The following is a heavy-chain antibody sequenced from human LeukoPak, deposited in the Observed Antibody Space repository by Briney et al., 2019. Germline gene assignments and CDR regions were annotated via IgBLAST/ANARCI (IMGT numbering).Heavy chain of an antibody. D-gene: IGHD3-22*01. CDR2: MNPNSGNT. CDR1: GYTFTSDD. V-gene: IGHV1-8*01. J-gene: IGHJ4*02. CDR3: ARGFYDSSGYYGYYFDY. Sequence: ASVKVSCKASGYTFTSDDINWVRQATGQGLEWMGWMNPNSGNTDYAQKFQGRVTMTRNTSISTAYMELSSLRSEDTAVYYCARGFYDSSGYYGYYFDYWGQGTLVTVSS.